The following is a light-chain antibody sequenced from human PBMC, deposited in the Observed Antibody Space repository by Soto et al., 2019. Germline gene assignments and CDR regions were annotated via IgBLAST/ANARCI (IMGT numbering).Light chain of an antibody. Sequence: DIQMTQSPSSLSASVGDRVTITCRASQGIGISLAWFQQKPGKVPKLLIYATSSLQSGVPSRFSGSGSGTDFSFIINSLQPEDVATYYCQKYDTVPVVFGQGTKVEIK. CDR2: ATS. CDR3: QKYDTVPVV. J-gene: IGKJ1*01. V-gene: IGKV1-27*01. CDR1: QGIGIS.